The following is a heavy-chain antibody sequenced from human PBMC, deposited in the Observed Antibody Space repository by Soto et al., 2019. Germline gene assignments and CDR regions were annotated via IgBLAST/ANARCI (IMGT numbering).Heavy chain of an antibody. V-gene: IGHV1-69*13. CDR3: AREEEDCSGGSCYPGLAYYSYYGMDV. CDR2: IIPIFGTA. D-gene: IGHD2-15*01. Sequence: SVKVSCKASGGTFSSYAISWVRHAPGQGLEWMGGIIPIFGTANYAQKFQGRVTITADESTSTAYMELSSLRSEDTAVCDCAREEEDCSGGSCYPGLAYYSYYGMDVWGQGTTFTVPS. CDR1: GGTFSSYA. J-gene: IGHJ6*02.